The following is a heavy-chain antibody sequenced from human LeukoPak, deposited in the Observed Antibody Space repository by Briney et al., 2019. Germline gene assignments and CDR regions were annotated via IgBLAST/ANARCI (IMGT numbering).Heavy chain of an antibody. CDR2: INPNSGGT. CDR3: ARLLDSGSYRPGDGEYYGMDV. J-gene: IGHJ6*02. CDR1: GYTFTGYY. Sequence: ASVKVSCKASGYTFTGYYMHWVRQAPGQGLEWMGRINPNSGGTNYAQKFQGRVTMTRDTSISTAYMELSRLRSDDTAVYYCARLLDSGSYRPGDGEYYGMDVWGQGTTVTVSS. V-gene: IGHV1-2*06. D-gene: IGHD1-26*01.